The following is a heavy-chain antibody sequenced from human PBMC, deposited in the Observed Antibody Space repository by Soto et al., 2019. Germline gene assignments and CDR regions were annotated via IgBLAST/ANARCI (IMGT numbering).Heavy chain of an antibody. V-gene: IGHV1-18*04. Sequence: GASVKVSCKASGYTFTSYGISWVRQAPGQGLEWMGWISAYNGNTNYAQKLQGRVTMTTDTSTSTAYMELRSLRSDDTAVYYCARGGGGGYGHPPLDYYYYGMDVWGQGTTVTVSS. CDR2: ISAYNGNT. J-gene: IGHJ6*02. CDR3: ARGGGGGYGHPPLDYYYYGMDV. D-gene: IGHD2-15*01. CDR1: GYTFTSYG.